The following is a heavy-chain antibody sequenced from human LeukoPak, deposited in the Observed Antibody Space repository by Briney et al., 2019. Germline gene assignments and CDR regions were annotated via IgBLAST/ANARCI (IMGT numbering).Heavy chain of an antibody. J-gene: IGHJ4*02. Sequence: GGSLRLSCAASGFTFSSYAMNSVRQAPGKGLEWVSVISGSGGGTYYADSVKGRFTISRDNSNNTLYLQMNSLRAEDTAVYYCAKTVTTRYSDYWGQGTLVTVSS. V-gene: IGHV3-23*01. CDR3: AKTVTTRYSDY. CDR1: GFTFSSYA. CDR2: ISGSGGGT. D-gene: IGHD4-17*01.